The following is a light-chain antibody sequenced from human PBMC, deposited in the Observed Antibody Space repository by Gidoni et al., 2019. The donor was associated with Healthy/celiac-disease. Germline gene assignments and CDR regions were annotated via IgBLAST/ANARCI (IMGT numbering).Light chain of an antibody. CDR3: QQYYSTPPAYT. CDR1: QSVLYSSNNKNY. Sequence: DIVMTHSPDSLAVSLGERATINCKSSQSVLYSSNNKNYLAWYQQKPGQPPKLLIYWASTRESGVPDRLSGSGSGTDFTLTISSLQAEDVAVYYCQQYYSTPPAYTFGQGTKLEIK. V-gene: IGKV4-1*01. CDR2: WAS. J-gene: IGKJ2*01.